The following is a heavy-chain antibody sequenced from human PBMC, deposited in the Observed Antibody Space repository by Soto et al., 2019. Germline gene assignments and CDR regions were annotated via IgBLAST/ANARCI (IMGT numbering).Heavy chain of an antibody. CDR2: ISGSGGST. V-gene: IGHV3-23*01. CDR3: AKDRGGVLAPSYFDY. CDR1: RFSFSDYA. J-gene: IGHJ4*02. Sequence: PGGSLRLSCAASRFSFSDYAMSWVRQAPGKGLEWVSAISGSGGSTYSADSVEGRFTISRDNSKNTLYLQMNSLRAEDTALYYCAKDRGGVLAPSYFDYWGPGTLVTVSS. D-gene: IGHD2-8*01.